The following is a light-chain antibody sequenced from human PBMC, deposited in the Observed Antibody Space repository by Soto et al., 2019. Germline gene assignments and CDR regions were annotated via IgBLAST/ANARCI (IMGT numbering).Light chain of an antibody. CDR2: DTS. J-gene: IGKJ1*01. V-gene: IGKV3-20*01. CDR3: QQYGDSPWT. Sequence: EIVLTQSPVTLSLSPGERATLSCRASQSVGNTYLAWYQQKPGQAPRLLIYDTSSRATGIPDRFSGSGSGTDFTLTISRLEPEDFAVYYCQQYGDSPWTFGQGTKVE. CDR1: QSVGNTY.